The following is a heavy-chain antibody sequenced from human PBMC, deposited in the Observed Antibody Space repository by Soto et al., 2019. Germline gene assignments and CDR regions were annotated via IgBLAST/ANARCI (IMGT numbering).Heavy chain of an antibody. Sequence: PGGSLRLSCAASGFIFSTTAMTWVRQAPGKGLEWVSTISGSGVSTYYTDSVKGRFTISRDNSKNTLYLQMNSLGAEDTAVYFCAAVMGSDYDYVWGSLTFDDWGQGTLVTVS. CDR1: GFIFSTTA. CDR2: ISGSGVST. V-gene: IGHV3-23*01. J-gene: IGHJ4*02. CDR3: AAVMGSDYDYVWGSLTFDD. D-gene: IGHD3-16*01.